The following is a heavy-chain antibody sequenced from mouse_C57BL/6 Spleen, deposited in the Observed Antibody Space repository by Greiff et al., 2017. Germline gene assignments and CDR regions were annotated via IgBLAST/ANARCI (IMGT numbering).Heavy chain of an antibody. CDR2: IWRGGST. J-gene: IGHJ3*01. Sequence: VKLVESGPGLVQPSQSLSITCTVSGFSLTSYGVHWVRQSPGKGLEWLGVIWRGGSTDYNAAFMSRLSITKDNSKSQVFFKMNSLQADDTAIYYCAKNPNSNYGAWFAYWGQGTLVTVSA. V-gene: IGHV2-5*01. D-gene: IGHD2-5*01. CDR1: GFSLTSYG. CDR3: AKNPNSNYGAWFAY.